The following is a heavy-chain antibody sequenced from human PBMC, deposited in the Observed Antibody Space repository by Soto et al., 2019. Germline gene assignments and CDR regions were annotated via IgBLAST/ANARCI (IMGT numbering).Heavy chain of an antibody. J-gene: IGHJ5*02. CDR3: ARDAGYYDFWSGYYQPRYNWFNP. CDR2: IYYSGST. CDR1: GGSISSYY. D-gene: IGHD3-3*01. Sequence: SETLSLTCTVSGGSISSYYWSWIRQPPGKGLEWIGYIYYSGSTNYNPSLKSRVTISVDTSKNQFSLKLSSVTAADTAVYYCARDAGYYDFWSGYYQPRYNWFNPWGQGTLVTVSS. V-gene: IGHV4-59*01.